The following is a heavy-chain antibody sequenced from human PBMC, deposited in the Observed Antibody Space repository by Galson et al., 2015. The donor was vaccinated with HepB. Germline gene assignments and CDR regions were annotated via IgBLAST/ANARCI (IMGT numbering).Heavy chain of an antibody. Sequence: SVKVSCKASGYTFTSYAMHWVRQAPGQRLEWMGWINAGNGNTKYSQKFQGRVTITRDTSASTAYMELSSLRSEDTAVYYCAISSGSYNPPDYWGQGTLVTVSS. CDR1: GYTFTSYA. CDR2: INAGNGNT. D-gene: IGHD3-10*01. CDR3: AISSGSYNPPDY. J-gene: IGHJ4*02. V-gene: IGHV1-3*01.